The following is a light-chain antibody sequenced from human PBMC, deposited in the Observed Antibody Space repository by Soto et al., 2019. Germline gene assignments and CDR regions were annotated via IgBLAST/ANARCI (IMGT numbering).Light chain of an antibody. J-gene: IGLJ1*01. CDR3: SSYTSSSTYV. Sequence: QSALTQPASVSVSPGQSITISCTGTSSDVGGYNYVSWYQQHPGKAPKLMIYEVSNRPSGVSNRFSGSKSGNTASLTISGLQAEDEADYYCSSYTSSSTYVFGTGTKSPS. V-gene: IGLV2-14*01. CDR2: EVS. CDR1: SSDVGGYNY.